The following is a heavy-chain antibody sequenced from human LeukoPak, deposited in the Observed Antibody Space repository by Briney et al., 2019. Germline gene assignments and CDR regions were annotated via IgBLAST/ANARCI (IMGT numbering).Heavy chain of an antibody. CDR3: ARPRIVGATDAFDI. D-gene: IGHD1-26*01. CDR1: GFTFSDYW. CDR2: ITSSSSYI. J-gene: IGHJ3*02. V-gene: IGHV3-21*01. Sequence: KPGGSLRLSCVGSGFTFSDYWMSWVRQAPGKGLEWVSSITSSSSYIYYGDSVKGRFTISRDNAKNSLYLQMNSLRAEDTAVYYCARPRIVGATDAFDIWGQGTMVTVSS.